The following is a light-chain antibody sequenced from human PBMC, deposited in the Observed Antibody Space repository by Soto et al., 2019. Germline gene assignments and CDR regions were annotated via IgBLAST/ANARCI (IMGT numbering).Light chain of an antibody. CDR1: SGHSNYA. Sequence: QSVLTQSPSASASLGTSVKLTCTLSSGHSNYAIAWHQQQPNKGPRYLMRFNSDGSHNKGDGIPERFSGSSSGAERYLTISSLQSEDEADYYCQTWGPDIDVIFGGGTKVTVL. CDR3: QTWGPDIDVI. V-gene: IGLV4-69*02. J-gene: IGLJ2*01. CDR2: FNSDGSH.